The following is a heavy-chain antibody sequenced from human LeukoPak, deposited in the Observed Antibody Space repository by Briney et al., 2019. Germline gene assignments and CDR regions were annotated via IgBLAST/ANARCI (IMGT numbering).Heavy chain of an antibody. D-gene: IGHD5-12*01. CDR3: AKDRRGFSGYDPYDAFDI. J-gene: IGHJ3*02. CDR1: GFIFSQYG. V-gene: IGHV3-23*01. CDR2: VSGSAVRT. Sequence: GGSLRLSCTASGFIFSQYGMSWVRQGPGKGLEWVSTVSGSAVRTHYEDSLKGRFTISRDNSKDTLYLQMNSLRAEDTAVYYCAKDRRGFSGYDPYDAFDIWGQGTMVTVSS.